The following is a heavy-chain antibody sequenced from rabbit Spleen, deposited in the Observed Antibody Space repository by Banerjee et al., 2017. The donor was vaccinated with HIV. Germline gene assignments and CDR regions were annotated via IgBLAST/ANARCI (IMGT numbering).Heavy chain of an antibody. CDR2: ISPVNGGA. CDR3: ARYGGDGWLDL. CDR1: GFDLSNYYY. D-gene: IGHD2-1*01. Sequence: EESGGDLVKPGASLTLTCTASGFDLSNYYYMCWVRQATGKGLEWIGCISPVNGGAYYASWAKGRFTMSKSSSTTVTLQMTRLTAADTATYFCARYGGDGWLDLWGQGTLVTVS. J-gene: IGHJ3*01. V-gene: IGHV1S40*01.